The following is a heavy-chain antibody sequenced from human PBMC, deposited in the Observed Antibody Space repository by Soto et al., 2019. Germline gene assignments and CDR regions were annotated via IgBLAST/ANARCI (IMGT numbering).Heavy chain of an antibody. V-gene: IGHV4-4*07. CDR3: ARVEVQQLVPSDAFDI. D-gene: IGHD6-13*01. Sequence: SETLSLTCTVSGGSISSYYWSWIRQPAGKGLEWIGRIYTSGSTNYNPSLKSRVTTSVDTSKNQFSLKLSSVTAADTAVYYCARVEVQQLVPSDAFDIWGQGTMVTVSS. CDR2: IYTSGST. CDR1: GGSISSYY. J-gene: IGHJ3*02.